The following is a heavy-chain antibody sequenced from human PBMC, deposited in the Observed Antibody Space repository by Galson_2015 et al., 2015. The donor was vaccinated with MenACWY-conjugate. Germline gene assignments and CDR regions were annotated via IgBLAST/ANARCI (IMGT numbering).Heavy chain of an antibody. J-gene: IGHJ4*02. D-gene: IGHD3-16*01. V-gene: IGHV3-72*01. Sequence: SLRLSCAGSGFASYMGWVRQAPGKGLEWVGHSRRKTDRHTTHYAASVRDRFIISRDASRKSLYLQMNGLKTEDTAVYYCARDLKRGAFDYWGQGALVTVAS. CDR2: SRRKTDRHTT. CDR1: GFASY. CDR3: ARDLKRGAFDY.